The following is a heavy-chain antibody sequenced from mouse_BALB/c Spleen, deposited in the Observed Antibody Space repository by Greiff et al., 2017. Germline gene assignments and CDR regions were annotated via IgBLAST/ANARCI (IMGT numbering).Heavy chain of an antibody. CDR1: GFNIKDYY. CDR2: IDPENGDT. D-gene: IGHD3-2*01. V-gene: IGHV14-4*02. J-gene: IGHJ2*01. CDR3: NALDSSGYEDY. Sequence: VQLQQPGAELVRSGASVKLSCTASGFNIKDYYMHWVKQRPEQGLEWIGWIDPENGDTEYAPKFQGKATMTADTSSNTAYLQLSSLTSEDTAVYYCNALDSSGYEDYWGQGTTLTVSS.